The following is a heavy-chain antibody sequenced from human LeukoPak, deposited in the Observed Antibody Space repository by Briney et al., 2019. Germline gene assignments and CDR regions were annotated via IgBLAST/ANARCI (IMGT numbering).Heavy chain of an antibody. J-gene: IGHJ4*02. D-gene: IGHD1-26*01. V-gene: IGHV1-2*02. Sequence: ASVKVSCKASGYTFTDYYMHWVRQAPGQGLEWMGWINPNSGGTNYAQKFQGRVTMTRDTSISTAYMELSSLRSDDTAMYYCARSYSGFGYALHDYWGQGTLITVSS. CDR2: INPNSGGT. CDR1: GYTFTDYY. CDR3: ARSYSGFGYALHDY.